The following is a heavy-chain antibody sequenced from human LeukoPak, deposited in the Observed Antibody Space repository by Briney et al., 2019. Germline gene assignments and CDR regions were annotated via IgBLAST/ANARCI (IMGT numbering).Heavy chain of an antibody. Sequence: GGSLRLSCSASGFIFSSCAMHWVRQAPGKGLEWVALISYDGDTKYFADSVKGRFTVSRDNSKNTLYLQMNSLRAEDTAVYYCAKDRGIISDYWGQGTLVTVSS. CDR1: GFIFSSCA. D-gene: IGHD3-10*01. CDR3: AKDRGIISDY. CDR2: ISYDGDTK. V-gene: IGHV3-30*04. J-gene: IGHJ4*02.